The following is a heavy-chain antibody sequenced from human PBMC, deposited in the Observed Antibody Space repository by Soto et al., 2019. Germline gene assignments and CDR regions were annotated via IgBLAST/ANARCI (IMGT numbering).Heavy chain of an antibody. CDR3: VRQGAEDIVANYQSYGMDV. D-gene: IGHD5-12*01. CDR2: IYPGDSDT. J-gene: IGHJ6*02. CDR1: GYSFTSYW. V-gene: IGHV5-51*01. Sequence: PGESRKICCKGPGYSFTSYWIGWVRQMPGKGLEWMGIIYPGDSDTRYSPSFQGQVTISADKSISTAYLQWSSLKASDTAMYYCVRQGAEDIVANYQSYGMDVWGQGTTVTVSS.